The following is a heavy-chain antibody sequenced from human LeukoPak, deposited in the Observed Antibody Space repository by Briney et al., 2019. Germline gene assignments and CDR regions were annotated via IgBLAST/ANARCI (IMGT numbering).Heavy chain of an antibody. CDR3: AKARYDSSGYYDY. J-gene: IGHJ4*02. CDR1: GFTFSSYA. V-gene: IGHV3-64*01. CDR2: ISSNGGST. D-gene: IGHD3-22*01. Sequence: AGGSLRLSCAASGFTFSSYAMHWVRQAPGKGLEYVSAISSNGGSTYYANSVKGRFTISRDNSKNTLYLQMGSLRAEDMAVYYCAKARYDSSGYYDYWGQGTLVTVSS.